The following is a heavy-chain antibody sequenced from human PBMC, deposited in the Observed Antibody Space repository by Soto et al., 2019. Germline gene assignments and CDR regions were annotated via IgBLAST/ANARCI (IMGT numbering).Heavy chain of an antibody. CDR2: IWYDGSNK. J-gene: IGHJ4*02. CDR3: ARGARDFNY. V-gene: IGHV3-33*01. D-gene: IGHD3-16*01. CDR1: GFTFDTYV. Sequence: GGSLRLPGAASGFTFDTYVMHWVRQAPGRGLEWVALIWYDGSNKYYADSGKGRFTISRDNSKNTLYLQMNSLRAEDTAVYYCARGARDFNYWDQGTLVTFSS.